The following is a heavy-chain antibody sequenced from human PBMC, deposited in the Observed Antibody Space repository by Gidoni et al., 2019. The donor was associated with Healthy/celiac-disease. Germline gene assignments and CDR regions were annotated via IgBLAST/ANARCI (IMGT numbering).Heavy chain of an antibody. V-gene: IGHV3-15*01. D-gene: IGHD1-26*01. J-gene: IGHJ4*02. Sequence: EVQLVASGGGLVKPGGSLRLSCPASGFTFSNAWMSWVRQAPGKGLEWVGRIKSKTDGGTTDYAAPVKGRFTISRDDSKNTLYLQMNSLKTEDTAVYYCTTDRRWELPAYWGQGTLVTVSS. CDR3: TTDRRWELPAY. CDR1: GFTFSNAW. CDR2: IKSKTDGGTT.